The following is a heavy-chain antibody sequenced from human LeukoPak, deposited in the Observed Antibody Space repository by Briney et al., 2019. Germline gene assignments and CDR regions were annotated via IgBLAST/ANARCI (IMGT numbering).Heavy chain of an antibody. CDR2: ISSSGSTI. J-gene: IGHJ6*02. Sequence: GGSLRLSCAASGFTFSSYEMNWVRQAPGKGLEWVSYISSSGSTIYYADSVKGRFTISRDNAKNSLYLQMNSLGAEDTAVYYCARGYYYGMDVWGQGTTVTVSS. CDR1: GFTFSSYE. V-gene: IGHV3-48*03. CDR3: ARGYYYGMDV.